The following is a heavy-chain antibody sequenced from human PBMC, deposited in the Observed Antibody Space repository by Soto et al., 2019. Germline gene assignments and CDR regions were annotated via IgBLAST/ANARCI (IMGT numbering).Heavy chain of an antibody. CDR2: MSYTGST. J-gene: IGHJ5*02. CDR1: NGSINLGGYY. V-gene: IGHV4-31*03. Sequence: PSETLSLTCTISNGSINLGGYYWSCIRQHPGKGLEWVGYMSYTGSTYYSPSLKSRVTISVDTSKTQLSLKLSSVTAADTAIYYCARARVISSRNWCDPWGQRTLVTVSS. CDR3: ARARVISSRNWCDP. D-gene: IGHD6-6*01.